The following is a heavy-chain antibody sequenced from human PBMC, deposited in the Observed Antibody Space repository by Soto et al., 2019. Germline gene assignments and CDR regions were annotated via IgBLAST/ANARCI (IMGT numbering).Heavy chain of an antibody. CDR3: ARFGYVDTAMVYYFDY. CDR2: IYYSGTT. Sequence: SETLSLTCTVSGGSITSGNYYWAWVRQSPGTGLEWIGSIYYSGTTYYHPSLKSRVTISVDTSKNQFSLKLSSVTAADTAVYYCARFGYVDTAMVYYFDYWGQGTLVTVSS. CDR1: GGSITSGNYY. D-gene: IGHD5-18*01. J-gene: IGHJ4*02. V-gene: IGHV4-39*01.